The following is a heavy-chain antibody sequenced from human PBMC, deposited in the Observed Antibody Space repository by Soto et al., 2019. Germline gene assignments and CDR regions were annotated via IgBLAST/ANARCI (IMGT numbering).Heavy chain of an antibody. D-gene: IGHD7-27*01. CDR2: ITWNSADI. Sequence: SLRLSCAASGFTFDNYAMHWVRQAPGKGLEWVSSITWNSADIVYADSVKGRFTISRDNAKNSLYLQMNSLRPEDTALYYCVKVNGYNGNWGFDPWGQGTLVTVSS. V-gene: IGHV3-9*01. CDR3: VKVNGYNGNWGFDP. CDR1: GFTFDNYA. J-gene: IGHJ5*02.